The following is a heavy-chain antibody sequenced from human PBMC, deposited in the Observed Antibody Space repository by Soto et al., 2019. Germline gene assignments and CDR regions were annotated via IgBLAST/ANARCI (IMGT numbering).Heavy chain of an antibody. D-gene: IGHD2-21*02. CDR1: GGTFSSYA. CDR3: ARQDDCGVDCYSAFDI. Sequence: QVQLVQSGAEVKKPGSSVKVSCKASGGTFSSYAISWVRQAPVQGLECMGGIIPIFGTANYAQKFQGRVTITADESTRTAYMELSSLRSEDTAVYYCARQDDCGVDCYSAFDIWGQETMVTVSS. V-gene: IGHV1-69*12. J-gene: IGHJ3*02. CDR2: IIPIFGTA.